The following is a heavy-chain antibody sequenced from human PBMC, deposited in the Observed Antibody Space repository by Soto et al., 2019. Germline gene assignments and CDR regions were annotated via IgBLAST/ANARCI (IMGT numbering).Heavy chain of an antibody. V-gene: IGHV3-30*18. J-gene: IGHJ6*02. Sequence: GGSLRLSCAASGFTFSSYGMHWVRQAPGKGLEWVAVISYDGSNKYYADSVKGRFTISRDNSKNTLYLQMNSLRAEDTAVYYCAKAVDIVASGRNYYYYYGMDVWGQGTTVTVSS. CDR1: GFTFSSYG. CDR3: AKAVDIVASGRNYYYYYGMDV. D-gene: IGHD5-12*01. CDR2: ISYDGSNK.